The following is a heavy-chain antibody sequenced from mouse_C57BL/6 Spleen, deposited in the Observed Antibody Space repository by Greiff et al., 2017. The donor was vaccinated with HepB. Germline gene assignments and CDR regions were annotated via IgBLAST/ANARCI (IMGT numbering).Heavy chain of an antibody. CDR3: ARSDSSGYFLFAY. J-gene: IGHJ3*01. Sequence: QVQLQQSGAELVKPGASVKMSCKASGYTFTSYWITWVKQRPGQGLEWIGDIYPGSGSTNYNEKFKSKATLTVDTSSSTAYMQLSSLTSEDSAVYYCARSDSSGYFLFAYWGQGTLVTVSA. CDR1: GYTFTSYW. D-gene: IGHD3-2*02. CDR2: IYPGSGST. V-gene: IGHV1-55*01.